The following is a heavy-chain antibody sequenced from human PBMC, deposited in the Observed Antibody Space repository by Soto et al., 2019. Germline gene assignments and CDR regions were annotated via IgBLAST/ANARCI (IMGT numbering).Heavy chain of an antibody. CDR1: GFMFSAYW. D-gene: IGHD2-21*01. Sequence: EVQLVESGERLVLPGGSLRLCCAASGFMFSAYWMSWVRQDPGKGLEWVATISGGASDKFYVDSVKGRFTISRDDSKNTLYLQMNSLRDEDTAVYYCVREDWHRFDSWGQGTLVTVSS. J-gene: IGHJ4*02. V-gene: IGHV3-7*01. CDR2: ISGGASDK. CDR3: VREDWHRFDS.